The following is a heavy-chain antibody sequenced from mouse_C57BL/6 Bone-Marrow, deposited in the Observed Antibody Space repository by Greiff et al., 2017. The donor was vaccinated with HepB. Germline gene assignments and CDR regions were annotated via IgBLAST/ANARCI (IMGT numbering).Heavy chain of an antibody. J-gene: IGHJ1*03. CDR3: ARRELYDYDGRYFDV. Sequence: EVQVVESGGDLVKPGGSLKLSCAASGFTFSSYGMSWVRQTPDKRLEWVATISSGGSYTYYPDSVKGRFTISRDNAKNTLYLQMSSLKSEDTAMYYCARRELYDYDGRYFDVWGTGTTVTVSS. CDR2: ISSGGSYT. V-gene: IGHV5-6*01. D-gene: IGHD2-4*01. CDR1: GFTFSSYG.